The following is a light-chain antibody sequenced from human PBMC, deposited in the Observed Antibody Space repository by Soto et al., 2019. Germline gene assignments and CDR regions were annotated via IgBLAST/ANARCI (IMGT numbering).Light chain of an antibody. CDR1: QSLLHSNGYNY. CDR2: LGS. CDR3: MQALQTPWT. J-gene: IGKJ1*01. V-gene: IGKV2-28*01. Sequence: DIVMTQSPLPLPVTPGEPASISRRSSQSLLHSNGYNYLDWYLQKPGQSPQLLIYLGSNRASGVPDRFSGSGSGTDFTLKISRVEAEDVGVYYCMQALQTPWTFGQGTKV.